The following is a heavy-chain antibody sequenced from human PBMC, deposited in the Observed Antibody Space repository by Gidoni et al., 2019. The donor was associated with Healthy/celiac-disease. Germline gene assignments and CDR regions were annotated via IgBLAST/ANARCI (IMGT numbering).Heavy chain of an antibody. Sequence: EVQLVESAGGLVQPGGSLTPSCAASGSTFSSYSMNWVRQAPGKGLEWVSYISSSSSTIYYADSVKGRFTISRDNAKNSLYLQMNSLRDEDTAVYYCARDLGDSSGWYWYFDYWGQGTLVTVSS. J-gene: IGHJ4*02. CDR2: ISSSSSTI. V-gene: IGHV3-48*02. D-gene: IGHD6-19*01. CDR3: ARDLGDSSGWYWYFDY. CDR1: GSTFSSYS.